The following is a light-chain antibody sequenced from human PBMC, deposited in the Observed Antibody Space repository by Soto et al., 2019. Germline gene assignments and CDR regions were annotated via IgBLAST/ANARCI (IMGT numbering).Light chain of an antibody. V-gene: IGKV1-39*01. CDR2: AAS. Sequence: DIQMTQSPSSLSASVGDRVTLTCRASETISIYLNWYQQKPGKAPKLLIYAASSLQSGVPSRFSGSGSGTDFTLTISNLQPEDFATYYCQQSYRTLYTFGQGTKLEI. J-gene: IGKJ2*01. CDR1: ETISIY. CDR3: QQSYRTLYT.